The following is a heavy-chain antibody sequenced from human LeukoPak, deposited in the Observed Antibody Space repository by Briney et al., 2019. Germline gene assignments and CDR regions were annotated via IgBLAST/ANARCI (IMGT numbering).Heavy chain of an antibody. CDR1: GFSFTSYW. V-gene: IGHV3-7*01. D-gene: IGHD2-15*01. J-gene: IGHJ3*02. CDR3: ARYPGWSSFDI. Sequence: PGGSLKLSCVASGFSFTSYWMSWVRQAPGKGLEFVANINQDVGTKNYVDTVKGRFTISRDNAENSLYLEMSSLRAEDTALYYCARYPGWSSFDIWGKGIMVTVSS. CDR2: INQDVGTK.